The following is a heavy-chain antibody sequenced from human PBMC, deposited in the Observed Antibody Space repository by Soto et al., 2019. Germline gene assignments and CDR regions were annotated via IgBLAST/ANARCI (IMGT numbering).Heavy chain of an antibody. CDR1: GGTFSSYA. CDR3: ARDLQYSLSYYYGMDV. D-gene: IGHD4-4*01. J-gene: IGHJ6*02. Sequence: QVQLVQSGAEVKKPGSSVKVSCKASGGTFSSYAISWVRQAPGQGLEWMGGIIPICGTANYAQKFQGSVTITADDATSTAYMELSSLRSDDTAVYYCARDLQYSLSYYYGMDVWGQGTTVTVSS. CDR2: IIPICGTA. V-gene: IGHV1-69*12.